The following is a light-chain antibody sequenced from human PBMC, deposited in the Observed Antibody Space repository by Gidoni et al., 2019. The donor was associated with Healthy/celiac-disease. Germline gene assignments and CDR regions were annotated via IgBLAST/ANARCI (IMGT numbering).Light chain of an antibody. V-gene: IGKV4-1*01. Sequence: DIVMTHSPDSLAVSLGERATINCKSSQSVLYSSNNKNYLAWYQQKPGQPPKLLIYWASTRESGVPERFRGSGSGTDFTLTISSLQAEDVAVYYCQQYYSTPWTFGQGTKVEIK. J-gene: IGKJ1*01. CDR3: QQYYSTPWT. CDR2: WAS. CDR1: QSVLYSSNNKNY.